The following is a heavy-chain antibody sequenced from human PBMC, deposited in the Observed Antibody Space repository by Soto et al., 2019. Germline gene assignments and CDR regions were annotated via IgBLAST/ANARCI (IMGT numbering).Heavy chain of an antibody. CDR3: AKRGTLTGAPGAVDV. J-gene: IGHJ6*02. CDR2: ISGSGGST. CDR1: GFTFSSYA. V-gene: IGHV3-23*01. Sequence: GGSLRLSCAASGFTFSSYAMSWVRQAPGKGLEWVSAISGSGGSTYYADSVKGRFTISRDNSKNTLYLQMNSLRAEDTAVYYCAKRGTLTGAPGAVDVWGQGTTVTISS. D-gene: IGHD1-26*01.